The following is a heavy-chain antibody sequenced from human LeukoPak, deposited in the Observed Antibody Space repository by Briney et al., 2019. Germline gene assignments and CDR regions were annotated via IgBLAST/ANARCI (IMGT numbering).Heavy chain of an antibody. CDR3: ARDALGYSSGWSVFDY. CDR1: GFTFSSYA. CDR2: ISYDGSNK. Sequence: PGGSLRLSCAASGFTFSSYAMHWVRQAPGKGLEWVAVISYDGSNKYYADSVKGRFTISRDNSKNTLYLQMNSLRAEDTAAYYCARDALGYSSGWSVFDYWGQGTLVTVSS. V-gene: IGHV3-30-3*01. D-gene: IGHD6-19*01. J-gene: IGHJ4*02.